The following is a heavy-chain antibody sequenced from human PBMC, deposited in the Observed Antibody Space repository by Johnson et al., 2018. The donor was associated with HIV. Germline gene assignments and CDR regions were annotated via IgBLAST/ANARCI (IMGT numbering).Heavy chain of an antibody. V-gene: IGHV3-30*04. CDR3: TTEGDAFDI. Sequence: QVQLVESGGGVVQPGRSLRLSCAASGFTFSSYAMHWVRQAPGKGLEWVAVISYDGSNKYYADSVKGRFTISRDNSKNTLYLQMSSLRTEDAGVYYCTTEGDAFDIWGQGTMVTVSS. CDR2: ISYDGSNK. CDR1: GFTFSSYA. J-gene: IGHJ3*02.